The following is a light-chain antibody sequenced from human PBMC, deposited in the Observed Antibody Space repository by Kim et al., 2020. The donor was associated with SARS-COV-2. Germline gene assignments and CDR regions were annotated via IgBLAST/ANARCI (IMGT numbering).Light chain of an antibody. J-gene: IGKJ2*02. CDR3: QQYNNWPPGT. CDR2: GAS. CDR1: QSVGSG. Sequence: VSPGESATLACRASQSVGSGLAWYQQKPGQSPRLLIYGASARATGIPARFSGSGSGTDFSLTISSLQSEDFAVYYCQQYNNWPPGTFGQGTKLEIK. V-gene: IGKV3-15*01.